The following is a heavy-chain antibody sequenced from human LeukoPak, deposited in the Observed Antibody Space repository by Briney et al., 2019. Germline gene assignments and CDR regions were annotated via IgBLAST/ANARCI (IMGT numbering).Heavy chain of an antibody. CDR3: ARATMYSSGVDY. D-gene: IGHD6-25*01. J-gene: IGHJ4*02. CDR1: GYTFTGYY. Sequence: ASVKVSCKASGYTFTGYYMHWVRQAPGQGLEWMGWISPNSGGTNYAQKFQDWVTMTRDTSISTAYMELSGLRSDDTAVYYCARATMYSSGVDYWGQGTLVNVSS. V-gene: IGHV1-2*04. CDR2: ISPNSGGT.